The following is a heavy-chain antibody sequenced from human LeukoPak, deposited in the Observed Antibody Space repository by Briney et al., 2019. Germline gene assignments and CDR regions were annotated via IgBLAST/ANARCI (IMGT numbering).Heavy chain of an antibody. D-gene: IGHD3-10*01. V-gene: IGHV4-59*12. CDR2: IYYSGST. Sequence: SETLSLTCTVSGGSFSGYYWSWIRQPPGKGLEYIGYIYYSGSTNYNPSLKNRVTISVHTSKNQFSLKLSSVTAADTAVYYCARDVNYYGSGSYLDYWGQGTLVTVSS. J-gene: IGHJ4*02. CDR3: ARDVNYYGSGSYLDY. CDR1: GGSFSGYY.